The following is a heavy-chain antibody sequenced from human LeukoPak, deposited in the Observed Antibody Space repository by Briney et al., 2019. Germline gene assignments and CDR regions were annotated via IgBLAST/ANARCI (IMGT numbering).Heavy chain of an antibody. CDR2: IYYSGST. CDR3: ARDRNKGYYMDV. D-gene: IGHD1-14*01. J-gene: IGHJ6*03. V-gene: IGHV4-30-4*01. CDR1: GGSISSGDYY. Sequence: SETLSLTCTVSGGSISSGDYYWSWIRQPPGKGLEWIGYIYYSGSTYYNPSLKSRVTMSVDTSKNQFSLKLSSVTAADTAGYYCARDRNKGYYMDVWGKGTTVTVSS.